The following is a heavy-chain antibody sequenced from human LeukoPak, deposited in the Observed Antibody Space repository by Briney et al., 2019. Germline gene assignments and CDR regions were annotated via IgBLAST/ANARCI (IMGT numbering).Heavy chain of an antibody. CDR3: ARRQLGLSALFDP. CDR2: INHSGST. Sequence: SGTLSLTCAVYGGSFSGYYWSWIRQPPGKGLEWIGEINHSGSTNYNPSLKSRVTISVDTSKNQFSLKLSSVTAADTAVYYCARRQLGLSALFDPWGQGTLVTVSS. J-gene: IGHJ5*02. V-gene: IGHV4-34*01. CDR1: GGSFSGYY. D-gene: IGHD1-1*01.